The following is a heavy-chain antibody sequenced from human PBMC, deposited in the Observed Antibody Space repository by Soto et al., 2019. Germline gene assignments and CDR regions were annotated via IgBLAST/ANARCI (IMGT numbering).Heavy chain of an antibody. V-gene: IGHV3-30*04. Sequence: GSLRLSCAVSDLPFTDYSLHLVGQSADKGLEWVAFISHDARNTFYSDSVKGRFTISRDDSRNMLFLQMSGVTAEDTAMYYCAVDGVPTSSFRYYYFRFWGRGTLVTVSS. CDR1: DLPFTDYS. J-gene: IGHJ4*02. D-gene: IGHD3-9*01. CDR3: AVDGVPTSSFRYYYFRF. CDR2: ISHDARNT.